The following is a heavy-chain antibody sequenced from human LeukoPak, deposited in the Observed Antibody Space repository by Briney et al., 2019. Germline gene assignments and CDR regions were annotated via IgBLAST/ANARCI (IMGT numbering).Heavy chain of an antibody. CDR2: IYHSGST. Sequence: SQTLSLTCTVSGGSISSGDYYWSWIRQPPGKGLEWIGYIYHSGSTYYNPSLKSRVTISVDTSKNQFSLKLSSVTAADTAVYYCARGGGYCSSTSCSGFDYWGQGTLVTVSS. J-gene: IGHJ4*02. V-gene: IGHV4-30-4*08. CDR1: GGSISSGDYY. CDR3: ARGGGYCSSTSCSGFDY. D-gene: IGHD2-2*01.